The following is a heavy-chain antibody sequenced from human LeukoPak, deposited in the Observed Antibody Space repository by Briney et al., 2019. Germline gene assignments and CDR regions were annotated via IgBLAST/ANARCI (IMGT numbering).Heavy chain of an antibody. Sequence: GTSVKVSCKASGYTFTDYYIHWVRQGPGQGLEWIGWINPKKGGTNYALRFKGRVTMTRDTSIPTVSMEASSLRSDDTHVYYCEKYRYSGTPRRPLAFWGPGPTVTVSS. CDR1: GYTFTDYY. J-gene: IGHJ3*01. V-gene: IGHV1-2*02. CDR2: INPKKGGT. CDR3: EKYRYSGTPRRPLAF. D-gene: IGHD1-26*01.